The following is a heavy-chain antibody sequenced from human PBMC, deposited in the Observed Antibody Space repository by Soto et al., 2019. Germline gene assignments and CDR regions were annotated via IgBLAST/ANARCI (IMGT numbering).Heavy chain of an antibody. CDR3: TRGSGYAHYYYMDV. J-gene: IGHJ6*03. V-gene: IGHV3-49*03. CDR1: GFTFGDYA. Sequence: SGGSLRLSCTASGFTFGDYAMSWFRQAPGKGLEWVGFIRSKAYGGRTEYAASVKGRFTISRDDSKSIAYLQMNSLKTEDTAVYYCTRGSGYAHYYYMDVWGKGTTVTVSS. CDR2: IRSKAYGGRT. D-gene: IGHD5-12*01.